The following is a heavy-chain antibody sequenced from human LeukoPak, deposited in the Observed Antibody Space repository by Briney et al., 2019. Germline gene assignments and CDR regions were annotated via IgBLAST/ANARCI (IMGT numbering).Heavy chain of an antibody. CDR3: ARVGVGYGDYYYYGMDV. D-gene: IGHD4-17*01. CDR2: ISYDGSNK. V-gene: IGHV3-30*04. J-gene: IGHJ6*02. CDR1: GFTFSSYA. Sequence: GGSLRLSCAASGFTFSSYAMHWVRQAPGKGLEWVAVISYDGSNKYYADSVKGRFTISRDNSKNTLYLQMNSLRAEDTAVYYCARVGVGYGDYYYYGMDVWGQGTTVTVSS.